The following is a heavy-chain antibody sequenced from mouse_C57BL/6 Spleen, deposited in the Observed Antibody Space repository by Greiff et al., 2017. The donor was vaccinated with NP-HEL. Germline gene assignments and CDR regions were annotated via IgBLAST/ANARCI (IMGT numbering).Heavy chain of an antibody. D-gene: IGHD1-1*01. CDR1: GFTFSDYG. CDR3: AWGTTVVEGFAY. Sequence: EVMLVESGGGLVKPGGSLKLSCAASGFTFSDYGMHWVRQAPEKGLEWVAYISSGSSTIYYADTVKGRFTISRDNAKNTLFLQMTSLRSEDTAMYYCAWGTTVVEGFAYWGQGTLVTVSA. J-gene: IGHJ3*01. V-gene: IGHV5-17*01. CDR2: ISSGSSTI.